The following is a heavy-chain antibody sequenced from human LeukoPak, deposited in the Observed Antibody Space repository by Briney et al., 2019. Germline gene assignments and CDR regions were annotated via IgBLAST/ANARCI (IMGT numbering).Heavy chain of an antibody. CDR2: INPNSGGT. J-gene: IGHJ5*02. CDR3: ARYPKVGYFDWSVRRGNRFDP. CDR1: GYTFTGYY. D-gene: IGHD3-9*01. V-gene: IGHV1-2*02. Sequence: HRASVKVSCKASGYTFTGYYMHWVRQAPGQGLEWMGWINPNSGGTNYAQKFQGRVTMTRDTSISTAYMELSRLRSDDTAVYYCARYPKVGYFDWSVRRGNRFDPWGQGTLVTVSS.